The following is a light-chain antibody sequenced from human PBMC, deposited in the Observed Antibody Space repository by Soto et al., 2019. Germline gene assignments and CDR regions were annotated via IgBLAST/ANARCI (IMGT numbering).Light chain of an antibody. V-gene: IGKV1-5*01. J-gene: IGKJ2*01. CDR2: DAS. CDR3: QQYESNPYA. CDR1: QSISTW. Sequence: DIQMTQSPSTLSASVGDRVTITCRASQSISTWLAWYQQKPGKAPKLLIYDASNLESGVPSRFSGSGSGTEFTLTISSLQPDDFATYHCQQYESNPYAFGQGTKLEIK.